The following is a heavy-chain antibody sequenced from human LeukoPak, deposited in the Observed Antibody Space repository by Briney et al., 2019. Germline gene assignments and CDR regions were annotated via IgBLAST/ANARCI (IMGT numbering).Heavy chain of an antibody. D-gene: IGHD1-20*01. Sequence: GVSLRLSCAVSGFTLNNHWMHWVRQAPGEGLVWISRINTDGRTTNYADSVKGRFTISRDHARNMFYLQMNSLRAEDTAVYYCARDVNWNQVDYWGQGSLVTVSS. CDR1: GFTLNNHW. CDR3: ARDVNWNQVDY. V-gene: IGHV3-74*01. CDR2: INTDGRTT. J-gene: IGHJ4*02.